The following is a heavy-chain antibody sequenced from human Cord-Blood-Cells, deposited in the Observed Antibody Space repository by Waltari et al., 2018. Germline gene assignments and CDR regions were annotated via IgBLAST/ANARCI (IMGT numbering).Heavy chain of an antibody. CDR3: ARTGKWELRHPDI. CDR2: IYPDDSYT. J-gene: IGHJ3*02. Sequence: EVQLVQSGAEVKKPGESLKISCKGSGYSFTSSWIGWVRQMPGKCLEWLGIIYPDDSYTEYSPSLQGQVTISADKSISTAYLQWSSLKASDTAMYYCARTGKWELRHPDIWGQGTMVTVSS. V-gene: IGHV5-51*01. CDR1: GYSFTSSW. D-gene: IGHD1-26*01.